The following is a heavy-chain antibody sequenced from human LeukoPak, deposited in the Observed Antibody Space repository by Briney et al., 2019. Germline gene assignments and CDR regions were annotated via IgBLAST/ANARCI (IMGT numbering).Heavy chain of an antibody. Sequence: PGGSLTLSCAVSGFTFSSYAMIWVSQAPGRGLVWVSSIGASGDSIYYTDSVKGRFTISRDNSKNTLYLQMGSLRVEDTAVYYCAKIPDVSDYWGQGTLVPVSS. CDR2: IGASGDSI. CDR3: AKIPDVSDY. V-gene: IGHV3-23*01. J-gene: IGHJ4*02. CDR1: GFTFSSYA.